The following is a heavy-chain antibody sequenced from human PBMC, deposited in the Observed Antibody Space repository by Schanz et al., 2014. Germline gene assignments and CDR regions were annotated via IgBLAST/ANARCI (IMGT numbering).Heavy chain of an antibody. D-gene: IGHD4-17*01. Sequence: QLQLQESGPGLVKPSETLSLTCTVSGGSISSGGYYWSWIRQHPGKGLEWIGYIYDGGSTYYNPSLKSRVTISVDRSKNQFSLILNSVTAADTAVYYCARSPGDFPGWFDSWGQGTLVTVSS. J-gene: IGHJ5*01. CDR3: ARSPGDFPGWFDS. CDR1: GGSISSGGYY. V-gene: IGHV4-31*03. CDR2: IYDGGST.